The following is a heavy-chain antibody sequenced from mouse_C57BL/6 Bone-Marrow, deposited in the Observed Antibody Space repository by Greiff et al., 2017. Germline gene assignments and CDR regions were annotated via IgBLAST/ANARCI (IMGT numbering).Heavy chain of an antibody. D-gene: IGHD1-1*01. CDR2: IDPANGNT. Sequence: EVQWVESVAELVRPGASVKLSCTASGFNIKNTYMHWVKQRPEQGLEWIGRIDPANGNTKYAPKFQGKATITADTSSNTAYLQLSSLTSEDTAIYYCARDPYYGSSLAWFAYWGQGTLVTVSA. CDR1: GFNIKNTY. J-gene: IGHJ3*01. CDR3: ARDPYYGSSLAWFAY. V-gene: IGHV14-3*01.